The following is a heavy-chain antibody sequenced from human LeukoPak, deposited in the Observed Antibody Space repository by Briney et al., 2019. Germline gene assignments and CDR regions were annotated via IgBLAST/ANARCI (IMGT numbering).Heavy chain of an antibody. Sequence: GGSLRLSCAASGFTFNSYWMSWVRQAPGKGLEWVANIKQDGSEKHYADSVKGRFTISRDNVENSLYLEMNSLTDDDTALYYCTRVEPTKSDDCWGQGTLVTVPS. V-gene: IGHV3-7*01. CDR1: GFTFNSYW. CDR2: IKQDGSEK. CDR3: TRVEPTKSDDC. J-gene: IGHJ4*02. D-gene: IGHD1-14*01.